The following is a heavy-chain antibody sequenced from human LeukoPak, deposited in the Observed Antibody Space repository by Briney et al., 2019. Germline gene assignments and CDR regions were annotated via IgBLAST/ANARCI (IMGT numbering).Heavy chain of an antibody. Sequence: PSETLSLTCTVSGGSISSYYWSWIRQPPGKGLEWIGYIYYSGSTNYNPSLKSRVTISVDTSKNQFSLKLSSVTAADTAVYYCARLGSQGIDYWGQGTLVTVSS. CDR2: IYYSGST. CDR1: GGSISSYY. J-gene: IGHJ4*02. CDR3: ARLGSQGIDY. V-gene: IGHV4-59*08. D-gene: IGHD1-26*01.